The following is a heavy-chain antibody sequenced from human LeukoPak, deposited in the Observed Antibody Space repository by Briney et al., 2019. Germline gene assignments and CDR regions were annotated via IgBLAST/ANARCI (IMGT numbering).Heavy chain of an antibody. V-gene: IGHV3-23*01. CDR2: ISGSGGST. J-gene: IGHJ5*02. CDR1: GFTFSSYA. CDR3: AKVKSSSFYSMDWFDP. D-gene: IGHD6-13*01. Sequence: GGSLRLSCAASGFTFSSYAMSWVRQAPGKGLEWVSAISGSGGSTYYADSVKGRFTISRDNSKNTLYLQMNSLRAEDTAVYYCAKVKSSSFYSMDWFDPWGQGTLVTVSS.